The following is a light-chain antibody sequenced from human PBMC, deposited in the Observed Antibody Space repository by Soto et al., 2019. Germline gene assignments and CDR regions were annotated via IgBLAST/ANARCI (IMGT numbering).Light chain of an antibody. CDR1: SSNIGAGYD. CDR3: QSHDSSLSGVL. Sequence: QSVLTQPPSVSGAPGQTVTISCTGSSSNIGAGYDVHWYQQLPGTAPKLLIYGNTNRPSGVPDRFSGSKSGTSASLAITGLQAEDEADYYCQSHDSSLSGVLFGGGTKLIVL. CDR2: GNT. V-gene: IGLV1-40*01. J-gene: IGLJ2*01.